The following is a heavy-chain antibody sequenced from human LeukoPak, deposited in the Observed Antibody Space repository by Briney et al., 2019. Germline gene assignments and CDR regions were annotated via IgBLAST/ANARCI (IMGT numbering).Heavy chain of an antibody. J-gene: IGHJ3*02. D-gene: IGHD6-13*01. CDR2: ISNSGASI. CDR3: ARVGFSRSWHSGSAFDI. V-gene: IGHV3-48*03. Sequence: GGSLRLSCAASGFTFSSYEMNWVRQAPGKGLEWVSYISNSGASIHDADSVKGRFTISRDNAKNSVYLQMNSLRVEDTAVYYCARVGFSRSWHSGSAFDIWGQGTMVTVSS. CDR1: GFTFSSYE.